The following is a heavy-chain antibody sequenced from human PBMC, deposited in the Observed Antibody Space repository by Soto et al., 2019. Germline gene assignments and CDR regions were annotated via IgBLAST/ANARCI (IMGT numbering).Heavy chain of an antibody. D-gene: IGHD3-3*01. J-gene: IGHJ6*02. CDR3: ARTRGVMYYDFWSGRPYYGMDV. Sequence: ASVKVSCKASGYTFTSYGISWVRQAPGQGLEWMGWISAYNGNTNYAQKLQGRVTMTTDTSTSTAYMELRSLRSDDTAVYYCARTRGVMYYDFWSGRPYYGMDVWGQGTTVTVS. CDR2: ISAYNGNT. CDR1: GYTFTSYG. V-gene: IGHV1-18*04.